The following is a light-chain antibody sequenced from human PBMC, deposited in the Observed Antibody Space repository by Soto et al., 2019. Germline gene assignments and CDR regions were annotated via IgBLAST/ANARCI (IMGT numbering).Light chain of an antibody. V-gene: IGLV2-14*01. J-gene: IGLJ1*01. Sequence: VLAQPSSVSGSPGQSITISCTGTSTDVGGYNYVSWYQHHPGKGPKLIIYEASNRPSGVSDRFSGSKSGNKASLVISNLEAEDESDYYCGSYTSTDTPFVFGTGTKVTVL. CDR1: STDVGGYNY. CDR2: EAS. CDR3: GSYTSTDTPFV.